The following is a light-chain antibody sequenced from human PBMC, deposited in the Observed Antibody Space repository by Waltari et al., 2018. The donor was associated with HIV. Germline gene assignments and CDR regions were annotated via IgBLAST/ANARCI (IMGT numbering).Light chain of an antibody. CDR3: QVWDRGSDHYV. J-gene: IGLJ1*01. CDR2: YDS. CDR1: NTGSKS. V-gene: IGLV3-21*04. Sequence: SYVLTQPPSVSVAPGKTARLSCEGDNTGSKSVHWYQQKPGQAPVVVMYYDSDRPSGIPERFSGSKSGNTATLTISRVEAGDEADYYCQVWDRGSDHYVFGTGTKVTVV.